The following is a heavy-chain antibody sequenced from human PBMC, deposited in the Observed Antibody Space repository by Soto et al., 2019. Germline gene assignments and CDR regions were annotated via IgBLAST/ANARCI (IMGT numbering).Heavy chain of an antibody. CDR3: PRDHYYDSCSGRPFSFYGMDV. CDR1: GFTFSDYA. J-gene: IGHJ6*02. D-gene: IGHD3-3*01. Sequence: QVQLVESGGGVVQPGRSLRLSCAAFGFTFSDYAIHWVRQAPGKGLEWVAVISYDGSKKYYSDSVKGRFTISRDTSKKTLYLHMNSLRAEYTAVYYCPRDHYYDSCSGRPFSFYGMDVWGQGTKVIVSS. V-gene: IGHV3-30*01. CDR2: ISYDGSKK.